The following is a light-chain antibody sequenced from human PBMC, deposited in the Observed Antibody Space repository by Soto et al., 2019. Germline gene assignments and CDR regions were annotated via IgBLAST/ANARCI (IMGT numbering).Light chain of an antibody. J-gene: IGKJ1*01. CDR2: VAS. V-gene: IGKV3-15*01. Sequence: EIVMTQSPATLSVSPGERVTLSCRASQSVSNNLAWYQQKPGQAPRLLIYVASTSATGVPARFSGSGSGTEFTLTISSLQSEDFAVYYCQQYNNWPPWTFGQGTKVEIK. CDR3: QQYNNWPPWT. CDR1: QSVSNN.